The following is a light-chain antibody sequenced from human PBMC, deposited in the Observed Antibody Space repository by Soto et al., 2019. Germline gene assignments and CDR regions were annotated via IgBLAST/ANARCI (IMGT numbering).Light chain of an antibody. J-gene: IGKJ3*01. CDR2: DAS. CDR3: QQRSTWPPFS. V-gene: IGKV3-11*01. CDR1: QSIGSY. Sequence: EIVLTQSPATLSLSPGERVTLSCRASQSIGSYLAWYQHKLGQPPRLLIYDASNRATGIPVRFSGSGSGTDFTLTISSLEPEDFAVYYCQQRSTWPPFSFGPGTKVDIK.